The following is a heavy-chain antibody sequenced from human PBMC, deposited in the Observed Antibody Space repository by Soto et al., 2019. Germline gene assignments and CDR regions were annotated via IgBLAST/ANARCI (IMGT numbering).Heavy chain of an antibody. CDR2: MNPNSGNT. D-gene: IGHD3-3*01. Sequence: ASVKVSCKASGYTFHSYDIKWVRQATGQGLEWMGWMNPNSGNTGYAQKFQGRVTMTRNTSISTAYMELSSLGSEDTAVYYCASHPQRITIFGVVIYYYYYGMDVWGQGTTVTVSS. CDR3: ASHPQRITIFGVVIYYYYYGMDV. V-gene: IGHV1-8*01. J-gene: IGHJ6*02. CDR1: GYTFHSYD.